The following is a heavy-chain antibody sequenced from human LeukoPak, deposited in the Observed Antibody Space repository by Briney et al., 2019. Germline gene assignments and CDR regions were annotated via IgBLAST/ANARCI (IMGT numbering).Heavy chain of an antibody. J-gene: IGHJ1*01. D-gene: IGHD3-16*01. CDR2: IHTSGRT. V-gene: IGHV4-4*07. Sequence: PSETLSLTCTVSGGSISSYYWSWIRQPAGKGLEWIGRIHTSGRTNYDPPLKSRVTMSVDTSKNQFSLKLSSVTAADTAVYYCARVRFKSTRRGSLYFQHWGQGTLVTVSS. CDR3: ARVRFKSTRRGSLYFQH. CDR1: GGSISSYY.